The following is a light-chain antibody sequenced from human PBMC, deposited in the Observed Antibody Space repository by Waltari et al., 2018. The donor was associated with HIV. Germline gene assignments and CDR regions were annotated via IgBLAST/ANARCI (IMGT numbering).Light chain of an antibody. J-gene: IGLJ2*01. CDR1: NIGSKS. CDR2: YDS. CDR3: QVWDSSSDHPV. Sequence: SYVLTQPPSVSVAQGKTARITCGGNNIGSKSWHWYQQKPGQAPVLVIYYDSDRPSGIPERFSGSNSGNTATLTISRVEAGDEADYYCQVWDSSSDHPVFGGGTKLTVL. V-gene: IGLV3-21*04.